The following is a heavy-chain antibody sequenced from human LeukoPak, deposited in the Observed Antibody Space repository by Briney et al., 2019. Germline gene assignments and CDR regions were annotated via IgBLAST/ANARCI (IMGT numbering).Heavy chain of an antibody. J-gene: IGHJ4*02. CDR2: SRPKAYGGTT. CDR3: TRVGPLGYCSSTSCYDY. D-gene: IGHD2-2*01. V-gene: IGHV3-49*04. Sequence: GGSLRLSCAVSGFTFEDSTINWVRQTPGKGLEWVGFSRPKAYGGTTEYAASVKGRFTISRDDFRTIAYLQMNSLKTEDTAVYYCTRVGPLGYCSSTSCYDYWGQGTPVTVSS. CDR1: GFTFEDST.